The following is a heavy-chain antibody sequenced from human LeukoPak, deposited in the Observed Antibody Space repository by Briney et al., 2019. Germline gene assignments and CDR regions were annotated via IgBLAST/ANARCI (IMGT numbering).Heavy chain of an antibody. D-gene: IGHD2-2*01. CDR3: ARYPNRYYCSNPTCYFIY. CDR2: ISKDGDNK. Sequence: GRSLRLSCVAYGFTLSTHGMHWVRQAPRKGLEWVAVISKDGDNKYYADSVKGRFTISRDNSKNTLYLQMNSLRTEDTAVYYCARYPNRYYCSNPTCYFIYWGQGTLVTVSS. V-gene: IGHV3-30*03. CDR1: GFTLSTHG. J-gene: IGHJ4*02.